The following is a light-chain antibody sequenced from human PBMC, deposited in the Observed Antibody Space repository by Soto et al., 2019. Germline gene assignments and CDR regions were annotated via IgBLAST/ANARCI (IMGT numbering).Light chain of an antibody. Sequence: EIVMTQSPATLSVSPGERATLSCRASQSVSSGLAWYQQTPGQAPRLLIYGASTRATGIPARFSGSGSGTDFTLTISSLQSEDFAVYYCQQYNNWPITFGQGTRLEIK. CDR3: QQYNNWPIT. CDR2: GAS. J-gene: IGKJ5*01. V-gene: IGKV3-15*01. CDR1: QSVSSG.